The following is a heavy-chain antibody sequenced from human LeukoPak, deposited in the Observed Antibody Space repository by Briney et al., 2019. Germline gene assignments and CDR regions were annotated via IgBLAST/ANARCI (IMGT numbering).Heavy chain of an antibody. Sequence: GRSLRLSCAASGFTFSSYGMHWVRQAPGKGLEWVAVIWYDGSNKYYADSVKGRFTISRDNSKNTLYLQMNSLRAEDTAVYYCSREGSATSFDYWGQGTLVTVSS. CDR3: SREGSATSFDY. V-gene: IGHV3-33*01. CDR1: GFTFSSYG. J-gene: IGHJ4*02. D-gene: IGHD1-7*01. CDR2: IWYDGSNK.